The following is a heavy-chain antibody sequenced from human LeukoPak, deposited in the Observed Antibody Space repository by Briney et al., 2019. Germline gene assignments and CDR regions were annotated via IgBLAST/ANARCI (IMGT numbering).Heavy chain of an antibody. CDR3: VRDLSSSGYYYSDY. CDR1: GFTFSSYW. Sequence: QSGGSLRLSCAASGFTFSSYWMSWVRQAPGKGLEWVANIKQDGSEKYYVDSVKGRFTISRDNAKNSLYLQMNSLRAEDTAVYYCVRDLSSSGYYYSDYWGQGTLVTVSS. CDR2: IKQDGSEK. J-gene: IGHJ4*02. V-gene: IGHV3-7*01. D-gene: IGHD3-22*01.